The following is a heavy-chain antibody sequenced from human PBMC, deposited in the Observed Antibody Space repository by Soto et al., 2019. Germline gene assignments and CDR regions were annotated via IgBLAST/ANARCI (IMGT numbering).Heavy chain of an antibody. Sequence: ASETLSLTCTVSGYSITSGYNWGWIRQPPGKGLEWIGSIYHSGSTYYNPSLKSRVTISVDTSNNQCSLKLSSVTAADTAVYYCARDSYGGNSDFDIWGQGTMVTVSS. V-gene: IGHV4-38-2*02. D-gene: IGHD4-17*01. CDR3: ARDSYGGNSDFDI. J-gene: IGHJ3*02. CDR2: IYHSGST. CDR1: GYSITSGYN.